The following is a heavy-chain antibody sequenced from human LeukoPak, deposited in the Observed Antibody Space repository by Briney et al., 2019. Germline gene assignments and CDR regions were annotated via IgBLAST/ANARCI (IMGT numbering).Heavy chain of an antibody. CDR3: ARDSVTMVRGAYYYGMDV. CDR1: GGSIRNYY. J-gene: IGHJ6*02. V-gene: IGHV4-59*01. D-gene: IGHD3-10*01. Sequence: SETLSLTCTVSGGSIRNYYWNWIRQPPGKGLEWIGYTYYSGSTNYNPSLKSRVTISVDTSKNQFSLKLNSVTAADTAVYYCARDSVTMVRGAYYYGMDVWGQGTTVTVSS. CDR2: TYYSGST.